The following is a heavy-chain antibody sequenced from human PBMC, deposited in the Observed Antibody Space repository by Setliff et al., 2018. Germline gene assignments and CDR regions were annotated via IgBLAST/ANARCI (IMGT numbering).Heavy chain of an antibody. CDR3: ARGRRITMIVVPPGVFDI. CDR1: GGSFSGYY. Sequence: SETLSLTCAVYGGSFSGYYWSWIRQPPGKGPEWIGEIDQSGITNYNPSLKSRVTISIDTSKNQFSLRLSSVTATDTAVYYCARGRRITMIVVPPGVFDIWGKGTMVT. V-gene: IGHV4-34*01. CDR2: IDQSGIT. D-gene: IGHD3-22*01. J-gene: IGHJ3*02.